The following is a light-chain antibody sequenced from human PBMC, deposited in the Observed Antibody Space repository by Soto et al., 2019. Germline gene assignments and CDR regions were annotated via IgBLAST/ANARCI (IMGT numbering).Light chain of an antibody. J-gene: IGLJ2*01. CDR2: DVS. V-gene: IGLV2-14*03. CDR3: SSYTTTSTHL. CDR1: SRNVGGYNF. Sequence: QSALTQSASVSGSPGQSITISCIGTSRNVGGYNFVSWYQHHPGKAPKLIIYDVSNRPSGVSNRFSGSKSGNTASLTISGLQAEDEADYYCSSYTTTSTHLFGGGTQLTVL.